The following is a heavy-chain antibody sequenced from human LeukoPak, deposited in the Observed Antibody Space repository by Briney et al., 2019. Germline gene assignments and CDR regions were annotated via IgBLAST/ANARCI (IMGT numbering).Heavy chain of an antibody. J-gene: IGHJ4*02. CDR1: GFTFSGYG. CDR3: AKDPSGNYGAWRD. Sequence: GGSLRLSCATSGFTFSGYGMHWVRQAPGKGLEWVAVTRYDGRKEIYDDAVKGRFTISSDKFKNTEHLQITKLRADKPAGDSCAKDPSGNYGAWRDWGQGTLVTISS. V-gene: IGHV3-30*02. CDR2: TRYDGRKE. D-gene: IGHD4-11*01.